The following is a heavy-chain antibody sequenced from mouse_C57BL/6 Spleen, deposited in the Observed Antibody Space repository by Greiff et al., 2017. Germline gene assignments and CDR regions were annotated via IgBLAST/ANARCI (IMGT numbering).Heavy chain of an antibody. V-gene: IGHV1-82*01. D-gene: IGHD2-5*01. Sequence: VQLQQSGPELVKPGASVKISCKASGYAFSSSWMNWVKQRPGKGLEWIGRIYPGDGDTNYTGKFKGKATLTADKSSSPAYMQLSGLTSEDSAVYFCARSNRNYAMDYWGQGTSVTVSS. CDR1: GYAFSSSW. CDR2: IYPGDGDT. J-gene: IGHJ4*01. CDR3: ARSNRNYAMDY.